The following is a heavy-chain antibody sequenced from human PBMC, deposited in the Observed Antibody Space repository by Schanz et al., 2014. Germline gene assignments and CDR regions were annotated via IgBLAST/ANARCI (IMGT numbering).Heavy chain of an antibody. J-gene: IGHJ4*02. CDR2: IFTDGRT. CDR1: GFTVGNYC. D-gene: IGHD2-15*01. V-gene: IGHV3-66*02. Sequence: EVQLVESGGGLVKPGGSLRLSCAASGFTVGNYCMNCVRQAPGRGLEWVSIIFTDGRTYYADSVKGRFTISRDSSKNTLFLQMNSLRTEDTAVYYCARLDPYCRSGTCSRAFDFWGQGTLVTVSS. CDR3: ARLDPYCRSGTCSRAFDF.